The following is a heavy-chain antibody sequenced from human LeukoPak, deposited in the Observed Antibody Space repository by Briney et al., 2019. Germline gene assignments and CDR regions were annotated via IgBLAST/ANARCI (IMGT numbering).Heavy chain of an antibody. D-gene: IGHD6-6*01. J-gene: IGHJ4*02. V-gene: IGHV1-69*05. CDR1: GGTFSSYA. Sequence: SVKVSCKASGGTFSSYAISWVRQAPGQGLEWMGGIIPIFGTANYAQKFQGRVTITTDESTSTAYMELSSLRSEDTAVYYCARRPKGAARFIWTPPFDYWGQGTLVTVSS. CDR2: IIPIFGTA. CDR3: ARRPKGAARFIWTPPFDY.